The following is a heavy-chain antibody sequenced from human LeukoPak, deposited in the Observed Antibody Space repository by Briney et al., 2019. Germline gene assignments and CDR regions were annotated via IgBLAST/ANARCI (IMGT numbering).Heavy chain of an antibody. Sequence: PSETLSLTCTVSGGSISSYYWSWIRQPPGKGLEWIGYIYYSGSTNYNPSLKSRVTISVDTSKNQFSLKLSSVTAADTAVYYCARDGTYYYGSGDRGLQHWGQGTLVTVSS. J-gene: IGHJ1*01. D-gene: IGHD3-10*01. CDR3: ARDGTYYYGSGDRGLQH. CDR2: IYYSGST. V-gene: IGHV4-59*01. CDR1: GGSISSYY.